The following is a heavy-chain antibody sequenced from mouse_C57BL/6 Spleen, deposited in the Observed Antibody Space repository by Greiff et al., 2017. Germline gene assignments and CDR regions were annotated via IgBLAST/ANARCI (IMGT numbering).Heavy chain of an antibody. J-gene: IGHJ2*01. Sequence: QVQLQQSGAELAKPGASVKLSCKASGYTFTSYWMHWVKQRPGQGLEWIGYINPSSGYTKYNQKFKDKDTLTADKSSSTAYMQLSSLTYEDSAVYYCVYGLFDYWGQGTTLTVSS. V-gene: IGHV1-7*01. CDR2: INPSSGYT. CDR3: VYGLFDY. CDR1: GYTFTSYW. D-gene: IGHD1-1*02.